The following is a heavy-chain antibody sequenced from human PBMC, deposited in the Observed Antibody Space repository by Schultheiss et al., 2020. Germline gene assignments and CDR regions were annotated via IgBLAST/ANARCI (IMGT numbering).Heavy chain of an antibody. V-gene: IGHV4-59*08. CDR2: IYDSGST. D-gene: IGHD5-24*01. CDR3: ARGERWSHFDY. CDR1: GGSISSDY. Sequence: WGSLRLSCTVSGGSISSDYWSWIRQPPGKGLEWIGYIYDSGSTNYNPSLESRVTISEDTSKNQFSLKLSSVTAADTAVYYCARGERWSHFDYWGQGILVTVSS. J-gene: IGHJ4*02.